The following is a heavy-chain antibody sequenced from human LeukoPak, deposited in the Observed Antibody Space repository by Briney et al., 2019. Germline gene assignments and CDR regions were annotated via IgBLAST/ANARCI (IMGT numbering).Heavy chain of an antibody. CDR1: GFTVSSNY. Sequence: GGSLRLSGAASGFTVSSNYMSWVRQAPGKGLKGASVIYSGGSTYYADSVKGRFTISRDNSKNTLYLQMNSLRAEDTAVYYCARDSGSSGWYGDFDYWGQGTLVTVSS. J-gene: IGHJ4*02. CDR2: IYSGGST. CDR3: ARDSGSSGWYGDFDY. V-gene: IGHV3-66*01. D-gene: IGHD6-19*01.